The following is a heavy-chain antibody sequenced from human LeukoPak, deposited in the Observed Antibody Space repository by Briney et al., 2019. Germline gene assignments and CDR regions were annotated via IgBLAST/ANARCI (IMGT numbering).Heavy chain of an antibody. CDR2: MSWNSRSI. CDR3: AKDSSSGYYRHLDY. Sequence: GGSLRLSCVASGFTFHDYGIHWVRQAPGKGLEWVSGMSWNSRSISYADSVKGRFTFSRDNAKNSLYLQMNSLRVEDTAFYYCAKDSSSGYYRHLDYWGQGIQVTVSS. D-gene: IGHD3-22*01. J-gene: IGHJ4*02. V-gene: IGHV3-9*01. CDR1: GFTFHDYG.